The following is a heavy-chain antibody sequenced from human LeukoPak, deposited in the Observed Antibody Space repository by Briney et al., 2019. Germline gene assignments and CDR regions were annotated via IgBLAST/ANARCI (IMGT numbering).Heavy chain of an antibody. CDR2: INYNGGNT. CDR1: GFTFSSYG. CDR3: ATARSWEPRW. Sequence: GGSLRLSCEASGFTFSSYGMSWVRQAPGKGLEWVTAINYNGGNTYYADSVKGRFTMSRDNSKNTLYLLMNSLRAEDTAVYYCATARSWEPRWWGQGTLVTVSS. V-gene: IGHV3-23*01. J-gene: IGHJ4*02. D-gene: IGHD1-26*01.